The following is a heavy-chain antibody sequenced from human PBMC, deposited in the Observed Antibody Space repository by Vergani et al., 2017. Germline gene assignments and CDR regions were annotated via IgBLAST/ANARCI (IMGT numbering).Heavy chain of an antibody. CDR3: ATKSXGTPGCQIGYFRE. CDR1: GFTSSYYG. V-gene: IGHV3-30*03. CDR2: ISYDGTQK. Sequence: QVHLVVSGVGVVQPGMSLRLSCVVSGFTSSYYGMHWVRQAPGKGLEWVAVISYDGTQKYYADSVKGRFTISRDNSKSTLYLQMNSLRTEDTAVYYCATKSXGTPGCQIGYFREWGQGTLVTVSS. D-gene: IGHD1-1*01. J-gene: IGHJ1*01.